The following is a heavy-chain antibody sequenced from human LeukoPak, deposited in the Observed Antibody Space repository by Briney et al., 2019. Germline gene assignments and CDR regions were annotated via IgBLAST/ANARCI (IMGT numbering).Heavy chain of an antibody. D-gene: IGHD5-12*01. Sequence: PSETLSLTCTVSGGSISSSSYYWGWIRQPPGKGLEWIGSIYYSGSTYYNPSLKSRVTISVDTSKNQFSLKLSSVTAADTAVYYCASSVWGYDLEWWWFDPWGQGTLVTVSS. CDR3: ASSVWGYDLEWWWFDP. V-gene: IGHV4-39*07. CDR2: IYYSGST. J-gene: IGHJ5*02. CDR1: GGSISSSSYY.